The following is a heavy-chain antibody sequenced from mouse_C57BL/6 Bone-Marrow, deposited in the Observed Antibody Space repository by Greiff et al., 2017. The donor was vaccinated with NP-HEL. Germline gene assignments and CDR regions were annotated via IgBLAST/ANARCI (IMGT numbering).Heavy chain of an antibody. CDR3: ARQGRWLLRYFDV. Sequence: EVQLVESGGDLVKPGGSLKLSCAASGFTFSSYGMSWVRQTPDKRLEWVATISSGGSYTYYPDSVKGRFTISRDNAKNTLYLQMSSLKSEDTAMYYCARQGRWLLRYFDVWGTGTTVTVSS. CDR2: ISSGGSYT. J-gene: IGHJ1*03. V-gene: IGHV5-6*01. CDR1: GFTFSSYG. D-gene: IGHD2-3*01.